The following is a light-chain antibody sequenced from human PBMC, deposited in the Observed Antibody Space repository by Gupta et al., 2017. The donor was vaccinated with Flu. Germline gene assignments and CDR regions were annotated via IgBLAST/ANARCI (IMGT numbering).Light chain of an antibody. V-gene: IGLV2-23*01. CDR2: EGS. CDR1: SSDVGSYNL. CDR3: CSYAGFNWV. J-gene: IGLJ3*02. Sequence: QSALTQPASVSGSPGQSTTISCTGTSSDVGSYNLVSWYQQHPGKDHKLMIYEGSKRSSGVSNRFSGSKSGNTASLTISGLQAEDEADYYCCSYAGFNWVFGGGTKLTVL.